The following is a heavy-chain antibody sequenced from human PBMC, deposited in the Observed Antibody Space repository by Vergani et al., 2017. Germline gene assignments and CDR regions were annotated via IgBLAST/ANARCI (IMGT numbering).Heavy chain of an antibody. CDR2: ISYDGSNK. J-gene: IGHJ4*02. V-gene: IGHV3-30*03. D-gene: IGHD3-22*01. CDR1: GFTFSSYG. CDR3: ASYDSSGYLGY. Sequence: QVQLVESGGGVVQPGRSLRLSCAASGFTFSSYGMHWVRQAPGKGLEWVAVISYDGSNKYYADSVKGRFTISRDNSKNTLYLQMNSLRAEDTAVYYCASYDSSGYLGYWGQGTLVTVSS.